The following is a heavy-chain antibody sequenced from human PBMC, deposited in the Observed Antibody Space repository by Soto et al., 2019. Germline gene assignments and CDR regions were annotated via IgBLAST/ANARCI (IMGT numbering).Heavy chain of an antibody. Sequence: ASVKVSCKASGYIFSNFGLSWLRQAPGQGLEWMGWISGYYGNTNSAEKFQGRVTMITDTSTSTAYMEVRSLTSDDTAVYYCARDKGYGFGWSSSSGMDVWGQGTTVTVSS. V-gene: IGHV1-18*01. CDR2: ISGYYGNT. J-gene: IGHJ6*02. CDR3: ARDKGYGFGWSSSSGMDV. CDR1: GYIFSNFG. D-gene: IGHD5-18*01.